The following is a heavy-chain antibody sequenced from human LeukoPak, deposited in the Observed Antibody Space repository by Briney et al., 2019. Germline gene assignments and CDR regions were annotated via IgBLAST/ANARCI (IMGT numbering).Heavy chain of an antibody. CDR1: GFTFSSYA. J-gene: IGHJ4*02. CDR2: ISGSGGST. D-gene: IGHD5-18*01. V-gene: IGHV3-23*01. Sequence: GGSLRLSCVASGFTFSSYAMSWVRQAPGKGLEWVSAISGSGGSTYYADSVKGRFTISRDNSKNTLYLQMNSLRAEDTAVYYCAKDRTAMDNTYFDYWGQGTLVTVSS. CDR3: AKDRTAMDNTYFDY.